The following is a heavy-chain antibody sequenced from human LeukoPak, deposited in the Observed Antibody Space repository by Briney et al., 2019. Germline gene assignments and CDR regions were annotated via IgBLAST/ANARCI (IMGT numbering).Heavy chain of an antibody. CDR2: ISGSGGST. J-gene: IGHJ3*02. CDR3: ATYYDSSGYTRPNVFDI. D-gene: IGHD3-22*01. V-gene: IGHV3-23*01. Sequence: GGSLRLSCAASGFTFSSYGMSWVRQAPGKGLEWVSAISGSGGSTYYADSVKGRFTISRDNAKNSLYLQMNTLRAEDTAVYYCATYYDSSGYTRPNVFDIWGQGTMVTVSS. CDR1: GFTFSSYG.